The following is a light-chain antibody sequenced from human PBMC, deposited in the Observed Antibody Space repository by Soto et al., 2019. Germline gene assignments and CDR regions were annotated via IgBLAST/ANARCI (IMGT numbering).Light chain of an antibody. CDR1: QSISTY. J-gene: IGKJ5*01. Sequence: IVLTHSAATLSFSPGDIATLSFRASQSISTYLVWYQHKPGQAPRLLIYDASSRATGIPARFSGSGSGTDFALTISSLEPEDFAVYYCQQYNNWPPITFGQGTRLEIK. CDR2: DAS. V-gene: IGKV3-11*01. CDR3: QQYNNWPPIT.